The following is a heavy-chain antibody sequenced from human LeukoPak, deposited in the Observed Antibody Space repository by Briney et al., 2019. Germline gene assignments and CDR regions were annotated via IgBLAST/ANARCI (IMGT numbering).Heavy chain of an antibody. J-gene: IGHJ6*03. CDR3: ARHLSPTYSTTYYYFFYMDV. D-gene: IGHD2/OR15-2a*01. Sequence: SEALSLTCTVSGDSVTSNHYYWDWIRQPPGKGLEWIGSISYTGRTFYNPSLESRVTVFVDTSKNQFPLKLSSVTAADTALYFCARHLSPTYSTTYYYFFYMDVWGKGTTVTVSS. CDR2: ISYTGRT. CDR1: GDSVTSNHYY. V-gene: IGHV4-39*01.